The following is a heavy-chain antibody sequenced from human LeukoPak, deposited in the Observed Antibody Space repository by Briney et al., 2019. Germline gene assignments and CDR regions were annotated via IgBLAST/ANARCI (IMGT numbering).Heavy chain of an antibody. J-gene: IGHJ4*02. D-gene: IGHD2-8*01. CDR2: IWYDGSNK. CDR1: GFTLSNYG. CDR3: ARENGHFDY. V-gene: IGHV3-33*01. Sequence: GRSLRLSCAASGFTLSNYGMHWVRQAPGKGLEWVAVIWYDGSNKEYADSVKGRFTISRDNSKNTLYLEMNSLRAEDTAVYYCARENGHFDYWGQGTLVAVSS.